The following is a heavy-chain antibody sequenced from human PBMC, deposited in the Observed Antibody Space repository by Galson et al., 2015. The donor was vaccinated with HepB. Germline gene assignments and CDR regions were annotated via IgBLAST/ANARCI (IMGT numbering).Heavy chain of an antibody. J-gene: IGHJ4*02. CDR3: AKDRPIYGSGSYYLNFDY. D-gene: IGHD3-10*01. CDR2: ISYDGSNK. Sequence: SLRLSCAASGFTFSSYGMHWVRQAPGKGLEWVAVISYDGSNKYYADSVKGRFTISRDNSKNTLYLQMNSLRAEDTAVYYCAKDRPIYGSGSYYLNFDYWGQGTTVTVSS. CDR1: GFTFSSYG. V-gene: IGHV3-30*18.